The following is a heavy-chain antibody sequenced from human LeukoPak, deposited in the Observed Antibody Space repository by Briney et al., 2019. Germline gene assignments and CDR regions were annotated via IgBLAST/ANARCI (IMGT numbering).Heavy chain of an antibody. V-gene: IGHV4-59*11. CDR2: TYSSGRT. Sequence: PSETLSLTCTVSGGSISSLYWSWIRQPPGKGLEWIGYTYSSGRTNYNPSLKSRLTISVDTSKSQFSLKLSSVTAADTAVYYCAGLGYCSSTSCPPDYWGQGTLVTVSS. D-gene: IGHD2-2*01. CDR1: GGSISSLY. J-gene: IGHJ4*02. CDR3: AGLGYCSSTSCPPDY.